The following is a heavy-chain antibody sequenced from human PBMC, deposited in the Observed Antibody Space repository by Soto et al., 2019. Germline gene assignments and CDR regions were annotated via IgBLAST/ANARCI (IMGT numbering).Heavy chain of an antibody. V-gene: IGHV3-21*01. CDR1: GFTFSSYS. CDR3: AREDTFGGDQLDY. J-gene: IGHJ4*02. Sequence: PGGSLRLSCAASGFTFSSYSMNWVRQAPGKGLEWVSSISSSSSYIYYADSVKGRFTISRDNAKNSLYLQMNSLRAEDTAVYYCAREDTFGGDQLDYWGQGTLVTVSS. CDR2: ISSSSSYI. D-gene: IGHD3-16*01.